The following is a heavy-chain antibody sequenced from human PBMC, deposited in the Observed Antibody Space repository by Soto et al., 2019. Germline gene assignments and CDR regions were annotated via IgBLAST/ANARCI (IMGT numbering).Heavy chain of an antibody. V-gene: IGHV4-4*07. J-gene: IGHJ4*02. CDR3: AREGSYSAYNFAHGIQLWSFDF. Sequence: SETLSLTCTVSGGSINTSYWSWVRQPAGKGLEWIGRIFSSGSTSFNPSLESRVAMSVDTSKNHFSLNLSSVTAADMAVYYCAREGSYSAYNFAHGIQLWSFDFWGQGALVTVSS. CDR1: GGSINTSY. CDR2: IFSSGST. D-gene: IGHD5-12*01.